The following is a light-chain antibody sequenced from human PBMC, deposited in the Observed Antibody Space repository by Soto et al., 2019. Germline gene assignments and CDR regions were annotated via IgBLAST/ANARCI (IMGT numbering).Light chain of an antibody. Sequence: EIVLTQSPGTLSLSPGERATLSCRASQSISSSYLAWYQQKPGQAPRLLIYGASSRATGIPDRFRGSGSGTDFTLTISGLEPEDFAVYYCQQYGSSPFTFGPGTKVDIK. CDR2: GAS. V-gene: IGKV3-20*01. CDR3: QQYGSSPFT. J-gene: IGKJ3*01. CDR1: QSISSSY.